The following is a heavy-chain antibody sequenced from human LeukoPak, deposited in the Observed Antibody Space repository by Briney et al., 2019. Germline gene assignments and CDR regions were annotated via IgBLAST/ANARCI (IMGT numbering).Heavy chain of an antibody. J-gene: IGHJ4*02. D-gene: IGHD2-2*01. CDR3: ATKDIVVVPAAGMVDY. CDR2: ISGSGGST. Sequence: SGGSLRLSCAASGFSVSNNYMSWVRQAPGKGLEWVSAISGSGGSTYYADSVKGRFTISRDNSKNTLYLQMNSLRAEDTAVYYCATKDIVVVPAAGMVDYWGQGTLVTVSS. CDR1: GFSVSNNY. V-gene: IGHV3-23*01.